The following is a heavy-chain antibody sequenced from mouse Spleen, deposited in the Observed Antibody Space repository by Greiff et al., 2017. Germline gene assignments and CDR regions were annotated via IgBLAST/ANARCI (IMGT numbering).Heavy chain of an antibody. J-gene: IGHJ2*01. CDR2: IDPSDSYT. D-gene: IGHD1-1*01. CDR3: ARYSGSSYDFDY. Sequence: QVQLQQPGAELVMPGASVKLSCKASGYTFTSYWMHWVKQRPGQGLEWIGEIDPSDSYTNYNQKFKGKATLTVDKSSSTAYMQLSSLTSEDSAVYYCARYSGSSYDFDYWGQGTTLTVSS. CDR1: GYTFTSYW. V-gene: IGHV1-69*01.